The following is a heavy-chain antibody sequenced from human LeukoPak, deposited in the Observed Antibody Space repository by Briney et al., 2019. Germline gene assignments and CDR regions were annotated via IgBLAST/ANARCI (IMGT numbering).Heavy chain of an antibody. CDR2: IIPMSDTA. V-gene: IGHV1-69*05. J-gene: IGHJ4*02. D-gene: IGHD5-18*01. Sequence: ASVKVSCKASGGTFNSYAISWVRQAPGQGLEWMGGIIPMSDTANYPQKFRGRITMTRDTSTSTVYMGLSSLRSEDTAVYYCAREIGPIQLHLWSSAFDLWGQGTLVTVSS. CDR1: GGTFNSYA. CDR3: AREIGPIQLHLWSSAFDL.